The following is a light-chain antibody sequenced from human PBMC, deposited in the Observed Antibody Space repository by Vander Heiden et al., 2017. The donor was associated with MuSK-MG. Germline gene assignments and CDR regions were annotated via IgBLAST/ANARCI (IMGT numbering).Light chain of an antibody. V-gene: IGLV3-25*03. CDR3: QSADSSSTYRGVV. J-gene: IGLJ2*01. CDR1: ALPKQY. Sequence: SYELTQPPSVSVSPGQTARITCSGDALPKQYTYWYQQKSGQAPGLVIYKDSERPAGIPERFSGSSSGTTGTLTISGVQAEDEADYYCQSADSSSTYRGVVFGGGTKVTVL. CDR2: KDS.